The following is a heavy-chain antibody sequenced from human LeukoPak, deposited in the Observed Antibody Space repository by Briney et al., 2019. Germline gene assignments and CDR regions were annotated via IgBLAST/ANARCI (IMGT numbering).Heavy chain of an antibody. CDR3: ARRRDGYNYNAFDI. J-gene: IGHJ3*02. Sequence: SETPSLTCAVSGGSISSGGYSWSWIRQPPGKGLEWIGYIYHSGSTYYNPSLKSRVTISVGRSKNQFSLKLSSVTAADTAVYYCARRRDGYNYNAFDIWGQGTMVTVSS. D-gene: IGHD5-24*01. CDR1: GGSISSGGYS. V-gene: IGHV4-30-2*01. CDR2: IYHSGST.